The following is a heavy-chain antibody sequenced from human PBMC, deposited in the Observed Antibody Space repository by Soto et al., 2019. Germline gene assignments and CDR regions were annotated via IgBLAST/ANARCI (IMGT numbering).Heavy chain of an antibody. CDR1: GGSVSSGSYY. V-gene: IGHV4-61*01. CDR2: IYHSGST. CDR3: ARTRPLRINGWFDP. Sequence: QVQLQESGPGLVKPSETLSLTCTVSGGSVSSGSYYWSWIRQPPGKGLEWIGYIYHSGSTYYNPSLKSLVTISVDRSKNQFSLKLSSVTAADTAVYYCARTRPLRINGWFDPWGQGTLVTVSS. J-gene: IGHJ5*02. D-gene: IGHD3-3*01.